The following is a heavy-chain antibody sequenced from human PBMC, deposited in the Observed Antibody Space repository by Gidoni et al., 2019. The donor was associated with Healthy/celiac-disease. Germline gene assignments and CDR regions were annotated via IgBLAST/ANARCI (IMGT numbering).Heavy chain of an antibody. D-gene: IGHD6-13*01. J-gene: IGHJ5*02. CDR1: GYTLTDLS. Sequence: QVQLVQSGAEVKKPGASVKVSCKVSGYTLTDLSMHWVRQAPGKGLEWMGGFDPEDGETIYAQKFQGRVTMTEETSTDTAYMELSSLRSEDTAVYYCATQLGKSSSWYDGNWFDPWGQGTLVTVSS. CDR2: FDPEDGET. CDR3: ATQLGKSSSWYDGNWFDP. V-gene: IGHV1-24*01.